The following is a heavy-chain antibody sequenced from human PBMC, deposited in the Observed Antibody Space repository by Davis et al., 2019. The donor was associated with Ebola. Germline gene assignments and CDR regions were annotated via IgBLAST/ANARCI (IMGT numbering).Heavy chain of an antibody. CDR3: ARGLGYCSGGSCYSGWFDP. V-gene: IGHV1-3*01. Sequence: AASVKVSCKASGYTFTSYAMHWVRQAPGQTLEWMGWINSCTGNPKYSQKFQGRVTITRDTSASTAYMELSSLRSEDTAVYYCARGLGYCSGGSCYSGWFDPWGQGTLVTVSS. CDR2: INSCTGNP. J-gene: IGHJ5*02. D-gene: IGHD2-15*01. CDR1: GYTFTSYA.